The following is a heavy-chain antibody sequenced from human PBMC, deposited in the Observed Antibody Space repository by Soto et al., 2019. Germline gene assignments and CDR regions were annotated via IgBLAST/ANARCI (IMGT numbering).Heavy chain of an antibody. CDR3: HARGPLPTAGNGEYYYYGMDV. V-gene: IGHV4-4*02. J-gene: IGHJ6*02. CDR2: TSHDGVT. Sequence: SETLSLTCAVSSGSIDNVYWWSWVRQSPGKGLEWIGETSHDGVTNYNPSLEGRVTISIDKSKNQFYLDLNSVTAADTAMYYCHARGPLPTAGNGEYYYYGMDVWGQGTTVS. D-gene: IGHD1-26*01. CDR1: SGSIDNVYW.